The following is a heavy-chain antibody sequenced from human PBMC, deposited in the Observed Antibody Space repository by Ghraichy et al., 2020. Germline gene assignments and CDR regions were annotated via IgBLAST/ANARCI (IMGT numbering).Heavy chain of an antibody. CDR2: ISGSGDII. CDR3: ARHPRGKRNFDF. D-gene: IGHD3-10*01. V-gene: IGHV3-11*04. J-gene: IGHJ4*02. Sequence: GGSLRLSCSASGFTFSDYYMSWIRQGPGKGLEWISYISGSGDIIYYADSVKGRFTISRDNAKNSLFLQMNSLRAEDTAVYLCARHPRGKRNFDFWGQGTLVTVSS. CDR1: GFTFSDYY.